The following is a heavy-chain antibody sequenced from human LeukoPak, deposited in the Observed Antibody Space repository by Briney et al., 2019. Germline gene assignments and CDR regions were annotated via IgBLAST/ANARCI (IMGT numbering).Heavy chain of an antibody. CDR3: TRSRPGTEAGQPNFDY. CDR2: ISSISSII. V-gene: IGHV3-48*01. J-gene: IGHJ4*02. Sequence: GGSLRLSCAASGFTFSTYSMSWVRQAPGKGLEWVSYISSISSIIYYADSVKGRFTISRDNARNSLYLQMNSLRAEDTAVYYCTRSRPGTEAGQPNFDYWGQGTLVTVSS. CDR1: GFTFSTYS. D-gene: IGHD6-13*01.